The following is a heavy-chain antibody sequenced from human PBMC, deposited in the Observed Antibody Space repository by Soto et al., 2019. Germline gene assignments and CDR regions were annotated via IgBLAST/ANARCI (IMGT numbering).Heavy chain of an antibody. Sequence: PGGSLRLSCAASGFTFSTYAMAWIRQAPGKGLEWVSGISNNGGRTYYADSVKGRFTISRDNSKNTLYLQMNSLSAEDTAVYYCAKILSGSGSYYSPYVDYWGQGTLVTVSS. V-gene: IGHV3-23*01. J-gene: IGHJ4*02. CDR3: AKILSGSGSYYSPYVDY. CDR1: GFTFSTYA. D-gene: IGHD3-10*01. CDR2: ISNNGGRT.